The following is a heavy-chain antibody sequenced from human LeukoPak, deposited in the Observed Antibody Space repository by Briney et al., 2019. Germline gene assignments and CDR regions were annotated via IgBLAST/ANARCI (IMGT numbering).Heavy chain of an antibody. V-gene: IGHV4-38-2*02. J-gene: IGHJ4*02. CDR2: IYHSGST. D-gene: IGHD6-19*01. CDR3: ARVIGEQWLYPGNFDY. Sequence: SETLSLTCTVSGYSISSGYYWGWIRQPPGKGLEWIGSIYHSGSTYYNPSLKSRVTISVDTSKNQFSLKLSSVTAADTAVCYCARVIGEQWLYPGNFDYWGQGTLVTVSS. CDR1: GYSISSGYY.